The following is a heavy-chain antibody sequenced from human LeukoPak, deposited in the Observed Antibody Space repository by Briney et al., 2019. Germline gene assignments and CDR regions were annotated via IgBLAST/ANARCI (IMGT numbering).Heavy chain of an antibody. Sequence: GGSLRLSCAASRFTFSIYGMHWVRQAPGKGLEWVTFIQYDGSNKYYADSVKGRFTISRDNSKNTLYLQMNSLRAEDTAVYYCAKDGGYCSGGSCPRSSTPFDYWGQGTLVTVSS. D-gene: IGHD2-15*01. CDR3: AKDGGYCSGGSCPRSSTPFDY. J-gene: IGHJ4*02. CDR1: RFTFSIYG. CDR2: IQYDGSNK. V-gene: IGHV3-30*02.